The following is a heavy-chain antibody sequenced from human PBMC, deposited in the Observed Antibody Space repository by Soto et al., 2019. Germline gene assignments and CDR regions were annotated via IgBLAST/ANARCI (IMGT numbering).Heavy chain of an antibody. Sequence: QITLKESGPTLVKPTQTLTLTCSFSGFSLTTDGVGGGWVRQPPRAALEWLALIYWDDDERYSPSLKTRLTMTEDHSKNQLALIMTNMAPVDTGTYYCADSRNLIPEAAQVGDFDYWGQGTLVTVSS. CDR2: IYWDDDE. V-gene: IGHV2-5*02. J-gene: IGHJ4*02. CDR3: ADSRNLIPEAAQVGDFDY. CDR1: GFSLTTDGVG. D-gene: IGHD3-16*01.